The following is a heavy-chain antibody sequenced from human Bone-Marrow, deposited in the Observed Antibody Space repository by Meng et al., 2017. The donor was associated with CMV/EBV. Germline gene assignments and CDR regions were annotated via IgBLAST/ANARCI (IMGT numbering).Heavy chain of an antibody. CDR1: GGSISSYY. Sequence: GSLRLSCTVSGGSISSYYWSWIRQPPGKGLEWIGYIYYSGSTNYNPSLKSRVTISVDTSKNQFSLKLSSVTAADTAVYYCARGGYFCTSTTCYFDYWGQGTLVTVSS. CDR2: IYYSGST. V-gene: IGHV4-59*01. CDR3: ARGGYFCTSTTCYFDY. J-gene: IGHJ4*02. D-gene: IGHD2-2*01.